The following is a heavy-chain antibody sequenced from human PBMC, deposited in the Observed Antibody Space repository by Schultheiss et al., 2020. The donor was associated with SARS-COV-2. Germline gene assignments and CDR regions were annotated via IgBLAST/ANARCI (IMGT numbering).Heavy chain of an antibody. Sequence: GESLKISCAASGFTVSSNYMSWVRQAPGKGLEWVSVIYSGGSTYYADSVKGRFTISRDNSKNTLYLQMNSLRAEDTAVYYCAKGPYSGFDYWGQGTLVTVSS. CDR2: IYSGGST. D-gene: IGHD1-26*01. V-gene: IGHV3-53*01. CDR1: GFTVSSNY. J-gene: IGHJ4*02. CDR3: AKGPYSGFDY.